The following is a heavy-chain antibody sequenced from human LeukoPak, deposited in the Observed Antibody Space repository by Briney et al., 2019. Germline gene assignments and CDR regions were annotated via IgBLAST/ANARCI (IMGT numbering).Heavy chain of an antibody. CDR2: IIPIPGSA. CDR1: GGTLSRCA. Sequence: SVKVSCKASGGTLSRCAVSWVRKAPGQGLEWMGGIIPIPGSANYAQKFQGRVTLTMDQYTTTAFMDLRSLTSEDTAVYYRACGPPGDLLTAYFDYWGQGTLVTVSS. D-gene: IGHD3-9*01. J-gene: IGHJ4*02. CDR3: ACGPPGDLLTAYFDY. V-gene: IGHV1-69*05.